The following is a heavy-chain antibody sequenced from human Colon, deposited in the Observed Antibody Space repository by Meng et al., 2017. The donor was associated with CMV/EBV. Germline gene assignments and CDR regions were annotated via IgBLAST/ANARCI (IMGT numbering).Heavy chain of an antibody. CDR2: VSHDGNSR. CDR1: GFTFSSYA. J-gene: IGHJ4*02. Sequence: GESLKISCTVTGFTFSSYALHLVRPAPGKGLEWVSAVSHDGNSRYLPDSVKGRFTISRDNVKNILYLQMDSLRTEDTDLYYCSRPDDVAIIVRGFDSWGRGTLVTVSS. V-gene: IGHV3-30-3*01. D-gene: IGHD2-15*01. CDR3: SRPDDVAIIVRGFDS.